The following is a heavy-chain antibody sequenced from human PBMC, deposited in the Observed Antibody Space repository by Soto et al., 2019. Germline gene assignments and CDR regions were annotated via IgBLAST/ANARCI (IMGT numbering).Heavy chain of an antibody. Sequence: PGGSLRLSCAACGFTFSSYWMSWVRQAPGKGLEWVANIKQDGSEKYYVDSVKGRFTISRDNAKNSLYLQMNSLRAEDTAVYHCARMEILLWFGELPSAFDIWGQGTMVTVSS. CDR2: IKQDGSEK. D-gene: IGHD3-10*01. J-gene: IGHJ3*02. CDR3: ARMEILLWFGELPSAFDI. CDR1: GFTFSSYW. V-gene: IGHV3-7*03.